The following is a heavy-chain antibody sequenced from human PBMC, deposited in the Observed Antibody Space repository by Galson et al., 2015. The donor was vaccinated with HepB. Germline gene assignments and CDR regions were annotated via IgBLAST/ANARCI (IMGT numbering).Heavy chain of an antibody. CDR2: IYYSGST. CDR1: GGSISSYY. D-gene: IGHD6-19*01. CDR3: ARAQWLFGGLGY. V-gene: IGHV4-59*01. Sequence: SETLSLTCTVSGGSISSYYWSWIRQPPGKGLEWIGYIYYSGSTNYNPSLKSRVTISVDTSKNQFSLKLSSVTAADTAVYYCARAQWLFGGLGYWGQGTLVTVSS. J-gene: IGHJ4*02.